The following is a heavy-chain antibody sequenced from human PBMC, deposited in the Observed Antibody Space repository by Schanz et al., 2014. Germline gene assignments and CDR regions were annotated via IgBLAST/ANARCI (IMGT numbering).Heavy chain of an antibody. V-gene: IGHV3-23*04. Sequence: EVQLVESGGGLVQPGGSLRLSCAASGFAFSSFAMTWVRQAPGRGLEWVSAISGSGGSTYYADSVKGRFTISRDNSKNTLYLQMNSLRAEDTAVYYCAKGRFGELSAFDIWGQGTMVTVSS. J-gene: IGHJ3*02. D-gene: IGHD3-10*01. CDR3: AKGRFGELSAFDI. CDR2: ISGSGGST. CDR1: GFAFSSFA.